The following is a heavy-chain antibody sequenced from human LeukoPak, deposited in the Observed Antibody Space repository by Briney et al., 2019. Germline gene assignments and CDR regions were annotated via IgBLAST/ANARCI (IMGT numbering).Heavy chain of an antibody. D-gene: IGHD2/OR15-2a*01. V-gene: IGHV4-59*08. CDR1: GGSITGYY. CDR2: IFSSGST. Sequence: SETLSLTCTVSGGSITGYYWSWIWQPPGKGLEWVGYIFSSGSTNYNPSLKSRVTISLDTSKSQFSLKLISVTASDTAVYYCARLTKFLTTYYPTPWGQGTLVTVSS. J-gene: IGHJ5*02. CDR3: ARLTKFLTTYYPTP.